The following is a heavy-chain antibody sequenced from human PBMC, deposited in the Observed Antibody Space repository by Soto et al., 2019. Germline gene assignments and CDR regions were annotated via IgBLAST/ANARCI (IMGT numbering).Heavy chain of an antibody. CDR2: VIPILGQA. J-gene: IGHJ4*02. V-gene: IGHV1-69*01. Sequence: QVQLVQSGAEVKKPGSSVKVSCKASGGIFSSYAISWLRQAPGQGLEWMGAVIPILGQAYYAQDLQDRVSMTADESTRTTYMELSSLRSEDTAVYFCARGGGIGAPPGNDYWGQGTLVTVSS. D-gene: IGHD6-6*01. CDR3: ARGGGIGAPPGNDY. CDR1: GGIFSSYA.